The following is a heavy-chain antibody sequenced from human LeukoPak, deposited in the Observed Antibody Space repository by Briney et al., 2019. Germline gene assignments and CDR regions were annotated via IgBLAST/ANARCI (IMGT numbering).Heavy chain of an antibody. CDR1: GFTFSSYG. CDR2: IRYDGSNK. J-gene: IGHJ6*03. CDR3: AKDGYYYDSSGYYDLTISYYYYYYMDV. D-gene: IGHD3-22*01. V-gene: IGHV3-30*02. Sequence: PGGSLRLSCAASGFTFSSYGMHWVRQAPGKGLEWVAFIRYDGSNKYYADSVKGRFTISRDNSKNTLYLQMNSLRAEDTAVYYCAKDGYYYDSSGYYDLTISYYYYYYMDVWGKGTTVTISS.